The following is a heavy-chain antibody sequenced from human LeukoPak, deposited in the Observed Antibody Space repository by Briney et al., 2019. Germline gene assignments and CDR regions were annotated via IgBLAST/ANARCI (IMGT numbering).Heavy chain of an antibody. Sequence: SETLSLTCTVSGGSISSSSYYWGWIRQPPGKGLEWIGSIYYSGSTYYNPSLKSRVTISVDTSKNQFSLKLSSVTAAGTAVYYCARDVGQLGRGFDYWGQGTLVTVSS. J-gene: IGHJ4*02. V-gene: IGHV4-39*07. D-gene: IGHD6-6*01. CDR3: ARDVGQLGRGFDY. CDR2: IYYSGST. CDR1: GGSISSSSYY.